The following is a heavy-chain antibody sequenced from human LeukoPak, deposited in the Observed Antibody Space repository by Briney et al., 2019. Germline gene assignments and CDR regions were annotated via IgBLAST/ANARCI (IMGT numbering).Heavy chain of an antibody. Sequence: GGSLRLSCAASGFTFSSYAMSWVRQAPGKGLEWVSAISGSGGSTYYADSVKGRFTISRDNSKNTLYLQMNSLRAEDTAVYCCARSPGGYCSSTSCYDHDYWGQGTLVTVSS. D-gene: IGHD2-2*01. V-gene: IGHV3-23*01. CDR1: GFTFSSYA. CDR2: ISGSGGST. J-gene: IGHJ4*02. CDR3: ARSPGGYCSSTSCYDHDY.